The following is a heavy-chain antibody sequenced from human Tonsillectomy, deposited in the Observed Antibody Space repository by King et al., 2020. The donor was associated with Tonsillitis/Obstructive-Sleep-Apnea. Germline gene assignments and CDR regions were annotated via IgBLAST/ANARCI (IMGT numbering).Heavy chain of an antibody. CDR1: GYTFTRYY. CDR3: ARDDVVGRYIDS. D-gene: IGHD1-14*01. Sequence: VQLVQSGAEVKTPGASVKVSCKASGYTFTRYYIHWVGQARGLGLEWMGIINPSDGITTYAPKFQGRVTMTPDTSASTVYLELSSLRSEDTAVYYCARDDVVGRYIDSWGQGTLVTVSS. CDR2: INPSDGIT. J-gene: IGHJ4*02. V-gene: IGHV1-46*01.